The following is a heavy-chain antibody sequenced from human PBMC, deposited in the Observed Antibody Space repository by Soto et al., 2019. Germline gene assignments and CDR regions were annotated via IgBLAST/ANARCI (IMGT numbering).Heavy chain of an antibody. CDR2: MHQDGSEK. CDR1: GFTFSGYW. D-gene: IGHD6-19*01. Sequence: EVQLVESGGGLVQPGGSLRLSCAASGFTFSGYWMSRVRQAPGKGLECVANMHQDGSEKYYVDSVKGRFTISGDNAKRSLYPQMNSLRADDTAVYYCARPAVAGGAFDIWGQGTMVTDSS. J-gene: IGHJ3*02. CDR3: ARPAVAGGAFDI. V-gene: IGHV3-7*03.